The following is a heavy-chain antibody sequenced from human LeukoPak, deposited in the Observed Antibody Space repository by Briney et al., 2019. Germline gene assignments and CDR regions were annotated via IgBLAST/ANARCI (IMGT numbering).Heavy chain of an antibody. CDR3: ASGTVTTLSWYFDL. Sequence: GGSLRLSCAASGYTVSSNYMIWVRQAPGKGLEWVSITYAGGTTYYADSVKGRFTISGDNSKNTVYLQMDSLRAEDTAVYYCASGTVTTLSWYFDLWGRGTLATVSS. D-gene: IGHD4-17*01. V-gene: IGHV3-53*01. CDR2: TYAGGTT. CDR1: GYTVSSNY. J-gene: IGHJ2*01.